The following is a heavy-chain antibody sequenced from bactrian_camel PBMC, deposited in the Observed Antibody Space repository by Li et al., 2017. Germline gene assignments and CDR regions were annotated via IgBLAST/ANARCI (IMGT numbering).Heavy chain of an antibody. Sequence: QLVESGGGSVQAGGSLRLSCVASGNTYSTTRMGWFRQAPGQGREGVASIDFDGKTDYAGSLKGRFIISKDNAKKTLYLQMNSLKPEDTAMYVCAADTEGFTCGGLGPLLYNYWGQGTQVTVS. V-gene: IGHV3S53*01. CDR1: GNTYSTTR. D-gene: IGHD7*01. J-gene: IGHJ4*01. CDR2: IDFDGKT. CDR3: AADTEGFTCGGLGPLLYNY.